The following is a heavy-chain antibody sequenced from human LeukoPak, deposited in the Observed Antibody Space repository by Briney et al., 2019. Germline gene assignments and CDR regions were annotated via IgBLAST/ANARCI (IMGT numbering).Heavy chain of an antibody. Sequence: GESLKISCKGSGYSFTSHWIAWVRQMPGKGLEWMGIIYPGDSDTRYRPSFQGQGTISADKSISTAYLPWSSLKASHTGIYYCATTTTRGNPHYFDYWGQGTLVTVSS. CDR1: GYSFTSHW. CDR2: IYPGDSDT. J-gene: IGHJ4*02. V-gene: IGHV5-51*01. CDR3: ATTTTRGNPHYFDY. D-gene: IGHD1-1*01.